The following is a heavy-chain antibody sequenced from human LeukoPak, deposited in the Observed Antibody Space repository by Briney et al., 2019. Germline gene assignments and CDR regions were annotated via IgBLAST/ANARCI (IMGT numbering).Heavy chain of an antibody. Sequence: SETLSLTCTVSGGSISSGSYYWRWIRQPAGKGLEWIGRIYTRGSTNYNPSLKSRVTISVDTTKNQFSLKLSSVTAADTAVYYCARDEDYYDSSGYRNWFDPWGQGTLVTVSS. V-gene: IGHV4-61*02. CDR1: GGSISSGSYY. CDR3: ARDEDYYDSSGYRNWFDP. J-gene: IGHJ5*02. CDR2: IYTRGST. D-gene: IGHD3-22*01.